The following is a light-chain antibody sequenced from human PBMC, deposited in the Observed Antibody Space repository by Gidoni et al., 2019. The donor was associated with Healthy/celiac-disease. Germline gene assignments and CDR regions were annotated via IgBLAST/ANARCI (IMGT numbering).Light chain of an antibody. J-gene: IGKJ3*01. CDR1: QSVSSSY. CDR2: GAS. Sequence: EIVFTQSPGTLSLSPGERATLSCRASQSVSSSYLAWYQQKPGQAPRLLIYGASSRATGIPDRFSGSGSGTDFTLTSSRLEPEDFAVYYCQQYGSSPPTFGPGTKVDIK. V-gene: IGKV3-20*01. CDR3: QQYGSSPPT.